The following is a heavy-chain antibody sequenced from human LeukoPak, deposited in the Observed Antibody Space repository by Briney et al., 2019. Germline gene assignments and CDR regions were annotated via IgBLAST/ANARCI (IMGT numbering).Heavy chain of an antibody. CDR1: GFTFSSYA. CDR3: ARGSSWFPRTCFDY. V-gene: IGHV3-30-3*01. D-gene: IGHD6-13*01. Sequence: PGGSLRLSCAASGFTFSSYAMHWVRQAPGKGLEWVAVISYDGSNKYYADSVKGRFTISRDNSKNTLYLQMNSLRAEDTAVYYCARGSSWFPRTCFDYWGQGTLVTVSS. CDR2: ISYDGSNK. J-gene: IGHJ4*02.